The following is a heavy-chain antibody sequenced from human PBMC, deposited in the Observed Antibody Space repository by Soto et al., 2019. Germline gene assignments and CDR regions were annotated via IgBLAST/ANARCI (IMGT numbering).Heavy chain of an antibody. CDR3: ARVFDYWSGFYVY. D-gene: IGHD3-3*01. CDR1: GGSINNYW. J-gene: IGHJ4*02. CDR2: LHSTGAT. V-gene: IGHV4-4*07. Sequence: PSETLSLTCTVSGGSINNYWWSWIRQAADKRLEWIGRLHSTGATNYNPSLRSRVTMSVDKSKNQFSLNLASLTAADTAVYFCARVFDYWSGFYVYWGQGILVTVSS.